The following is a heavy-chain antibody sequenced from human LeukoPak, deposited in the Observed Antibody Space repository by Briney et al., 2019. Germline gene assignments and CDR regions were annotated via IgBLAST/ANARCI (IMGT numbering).Heavy chain of an antibody. CDR2: ISGSGGST. CDR3: AKATQYYYDSSGYYFDY. V-gene: IGHV3-23*01. Sequence: GESLRLSCAASGLTLSDCYMSWIRQAPGKGLEWVSAISGSGGSTYYADSVKGRFTISRDNSKNTLYLQMNSLRAEDTAVYYCAKATQYYYDSSGYYFDYWGQGTLVTVSS. CDR1: GLTLSDCY. J-gene: IGHJ4*02. D-gene: IGHD3-22*01.